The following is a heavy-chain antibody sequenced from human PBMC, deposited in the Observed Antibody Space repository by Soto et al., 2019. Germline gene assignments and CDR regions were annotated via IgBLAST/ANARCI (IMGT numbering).Heavy chain of an antibody. J-gene: IGHJ4*02. CDR3: ARDSSEYSSSGEFDY. V-gene: IGHV3-33*08. D-gene: IGHD6-6*01. Sequence: PGWCLRLSCAASGFTFSSYGMHLSFQAQGKGLEWVAVIWYDGSNKYYADSVKGRFTISRDNSKNTLYLQMNSLRAEDTAVYYCARDSSEYSSSGEFDYWGQGTLVTVSS. CDR1: GFTFSSYG. CDR2: IWYDGSNK.